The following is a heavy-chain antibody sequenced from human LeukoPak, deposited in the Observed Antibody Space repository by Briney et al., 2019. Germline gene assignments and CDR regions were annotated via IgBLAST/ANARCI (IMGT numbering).Heavy chain of an antibody. CDR1: GFTVSSNY. V-gene: IGHV3-53*01. CDR2: LYSGGGT. J-gene: IGHJ4*02. D-gene: IGHD3-10*01. CDR3: ARGSGDYNGYYFDY. Sequence: PGGSLRLSXAASGFTVSSNYMTWVRQGPGKGLERVSILYSGGGTYYADSVKGRFTISRDNSKNTLYLQMNSLRAEDTAVYYCARGSGDYNGYYFDYWGQGTLVTVSS.